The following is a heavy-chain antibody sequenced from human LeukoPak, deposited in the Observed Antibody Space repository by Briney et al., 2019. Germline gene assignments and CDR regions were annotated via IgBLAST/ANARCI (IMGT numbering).Heavy chain of an antibody. J-gene: IGHJ3*02. CDR1: GYSFTSYW. V-gene: IGHV5-51*01. Sequence: GASLKISCKCSGYSFTSYWIGWVRQMPGKGLEWMGIIYPGESDTKNSPSFQGQVTISADKSISTAYLQWSSLKASDTAMYYCARHGYGDYADAFDIWGQGTMVTVSS. CDR3: ARHGYGDYADAFDI. D-gene: IGHD4-17*01. CDR2: IYPGESDT.